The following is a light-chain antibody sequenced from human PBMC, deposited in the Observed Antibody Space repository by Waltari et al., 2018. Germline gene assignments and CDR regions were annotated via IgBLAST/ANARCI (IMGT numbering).Light chain of an antibody. J-gene: IGLJ2*01. CDR2: EVT. CDR3: NSYTGDRTVV. V-gene: IGLV2-18*02. Sequence: QSALTQPPSVSGSPGQSVTIPCPGTSSDLGSYNRFSWYQQPPGTAPNTIIYEVTNPPSGVPDRFSGSKSGNTASLTISGLQAEDEADYYCNSYTGDRTVVFGGGTRLTVL. CDR1: SSDLGSYNR.